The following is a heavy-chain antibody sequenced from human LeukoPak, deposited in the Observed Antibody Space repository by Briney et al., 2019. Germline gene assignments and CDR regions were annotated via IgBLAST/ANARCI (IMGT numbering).Heavy chain of an antibody. CDR2: IWYDGSNK. J-gene: IGHJ4*02. CDR1: GFTFSSYG. Sequence: PGGSLRLSCAASGFTFSSYGLHWVRQAPGKGLVWVAVIWYDGSNKYYADSVKGRFTISRDNSKNTLYLQMNSLRAEDTAVYYCARDSSGWYGYWGQGTLVTVSS. CDR3: ARDSSGWYGY. V-gene: IGHV3-33*01. D-gene: IGHD6-19*01.